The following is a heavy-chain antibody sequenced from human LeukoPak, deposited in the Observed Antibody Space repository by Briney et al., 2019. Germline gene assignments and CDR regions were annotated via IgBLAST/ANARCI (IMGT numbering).Heavy chain of an antibody. CDR3: ARTVGYSGYDYLAWFDY. V-gene: IGHV1-69*06. D-gene: IGHD5-12*01. J-gene: IGHJ4*02. Sequence: SVKVSCKASGGTFTSYAISWVRQAPGQGLEWMGGIIPIFGTANYAQKFQGRVTITADKSTSTAYMELSSLRSEDTAVYYCARTVGYSGYDYLAWFDYWGQGTLVTVSS. CDR1: GGTFTSYA. CDR2: IIPIFGTA.